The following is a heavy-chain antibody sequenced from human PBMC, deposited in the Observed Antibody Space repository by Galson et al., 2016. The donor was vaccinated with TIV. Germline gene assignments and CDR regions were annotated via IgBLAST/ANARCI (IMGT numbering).Heavy chain of an antibody. J-gene: IGHJ4*02. CDR2: ISYDGNSK. V-gene: IGHV3-30-3*01. D-gene: IGHD3-3*01. CDR1: SFIFSGHA. CDR3: AKTTVLDYDFWSSHPRSLDS. Sequence: SLRLSCAASSFIFSGHAMHWVRQAPGKGLEWVALISYDGNSKYYADSVRGRFTISRDNSKNTLYLQMSSLGAGDTALYFCAKTTVLDYDFWSSHPRSLDSWGQGTLVSVSS.